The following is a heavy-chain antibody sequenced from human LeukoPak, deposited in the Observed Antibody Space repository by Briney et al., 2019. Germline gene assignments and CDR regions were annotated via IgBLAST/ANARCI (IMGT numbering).Heavy chain of an antibody. V-gene: IGHV4-39*07. J-gene: IGHJ4*02. CDR2: VFYSGST. CDR3: ARVDLRGRGVNFDY. Sequence: SETLSLTCTVSGGSISTNAYYWAWIRQPPGKGLEWIGSVFYSGSTYSNPSLESRLTISVDTSKNQFSLKLSSVTAADTAVYYRARVDLRGRGVNFDYWGQGTLVTVSS. CDR1: GGSISTNAYY. D-gene: IGHD3-10*01.